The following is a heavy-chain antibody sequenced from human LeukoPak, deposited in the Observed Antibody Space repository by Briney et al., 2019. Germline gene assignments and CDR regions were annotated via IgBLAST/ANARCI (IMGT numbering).Heavy chain of an antibody. J-gene: IGHJ4*02. CDR3: ARNRGSGYFYYFDY. D-gene: IGHD3-22*01. CDR1: GGSIRSYY. V-gene: IGHV4-59*01. Sequence: SETLSLSCTVSGGSIRSYYWSWIRQPPGKGLECIGYIYYIGSTNYNPSLKSRVTISLDTSKSQFSLKLTSVTPADTAVYYCARNRGSGYFYYFDYWGQGALVTVSS. CDR2: IYYIGST.